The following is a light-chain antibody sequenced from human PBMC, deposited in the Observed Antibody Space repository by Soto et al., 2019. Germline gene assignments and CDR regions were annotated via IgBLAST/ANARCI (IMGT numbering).Light chain of an antibody. CDR1: QIISSTY. V-gene: IGKV3-20*01. J-gene: IGKJ1*01. CDR3: QQSYSTTWT. CDR2: GAS. Sequence: DIVLTQSPGTLSLSPGERATLSCRASQIISSTYLGWYQQKPGQAPRLLIYGASSRATGIPDRFSGSGSGTDFTLTISRLEPEDFAVYYCQQSYSTTWTFGQGTKVEIQ.